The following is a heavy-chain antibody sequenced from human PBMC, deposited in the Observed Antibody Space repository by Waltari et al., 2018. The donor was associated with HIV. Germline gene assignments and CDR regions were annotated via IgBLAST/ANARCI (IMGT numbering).Heavy chain of an antibody. CDR1: GVTSNTFT. V-gene: IGHV1-69*08. Sequence: QVRLVQSGDEVRKYGSSVKLSCEAFGVTSNTFTANWVRQPPGEGLEWVGRLEWMGRSPPILGAPAYSQRLRGRVTLSADTATNTAFLQLSSLRSDDTAVYYCATPAAKGTWFASWGKGSQIIVSS. CDR2: SPPILGAP. D-gene: IGHD3-10*01. CDR3: ATPAAKGTWFAS. J-gene: IGHJ5*01.